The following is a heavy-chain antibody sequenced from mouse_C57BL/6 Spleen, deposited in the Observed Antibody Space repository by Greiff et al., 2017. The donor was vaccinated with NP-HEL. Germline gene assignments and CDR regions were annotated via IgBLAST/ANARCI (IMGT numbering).Heavy chain of an antibody. CDR1: GYAFSSSW. CDR2: IYPGDGDT. J-gene: IGHJ2*01. Sequence: VKLQQSGPELVKPGASVKISCKASGYAFSSSWMNWVKQRPGKGLEWIGRIYPGDGDTNYNGKFKGKATLTADKSSSTAYMQLSSLTSEDSAVYFCARAIYYGNYYFDYWGQGTTLTVSS. V-gene: IGHV1-82*01. CDR3: ARAIYYGNYYFDY. D-gene: IGHD2-1*01.